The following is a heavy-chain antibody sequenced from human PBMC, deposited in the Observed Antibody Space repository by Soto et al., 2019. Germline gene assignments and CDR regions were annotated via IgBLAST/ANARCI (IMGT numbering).Heavy chain of an antibody. Sequence: QVRLVESGGGVVQPGRSLRLSCAASGFAFNTYGIQWVRQAPGKGLEWVAVIWYDGTYKYYADSVNGRFTISRDNSKNTVYLQMNGLRAEDTAVYHCASARIAAAGLKWLDPRGQGTLVNVSS. CDR3: ASARIAAAGLKWLDP. D-gene: IGHD6-13*01. CDR1: GFAFNTYG. V-gene: IGHV3-33*01. CDR2: IWYDGTYK. J-gene: IGHJ5*02.